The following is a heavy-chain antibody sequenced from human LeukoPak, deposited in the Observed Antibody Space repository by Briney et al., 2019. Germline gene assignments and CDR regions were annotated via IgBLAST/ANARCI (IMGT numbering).Heavy chain of an antibody. CDR2: FYYRGST. Sequence: WETLSLTCTVSGYSISSGYYWGWIGQPPGKGLGWIGSFYYRGSTYYSPSLKSRVTISGDTPKNQFSLKLSSVTAADAAVYYCAREKVKTAMVTSPRKYYYYMDVWGKGTTVTVSS. D-gene: IGHD5-18*01. CDR3: AREKVKTAMVTSPRKYYYYMDV. J-gene: IGHJ6*03. CDR1: GYSISSGYY. V-gene: IGHV4-38-2*02.